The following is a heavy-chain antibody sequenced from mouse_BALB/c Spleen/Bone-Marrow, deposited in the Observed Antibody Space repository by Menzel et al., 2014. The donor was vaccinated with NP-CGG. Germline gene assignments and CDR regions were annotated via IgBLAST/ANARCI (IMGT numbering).Heavy chain of an antibody. CDR2: INPYNGDT. CDR3: ARSGDYDVFAY. J-gene: IGHJ3*01. D-gene: IGHD2-4*01. CDR1: GYSFTGYF. V-gene: IGHV1-20*02. Sequence: VQLQQSGPELVKPGASVKISCKASGYSFTGYFMNWVMQSHGKSLEWIGRINPYNGDTFYNQKFKGKATLTVDKSSSTAHMELRSLASEDSAVYYCARSGDYDVFAYWGQGTLVTFSA.